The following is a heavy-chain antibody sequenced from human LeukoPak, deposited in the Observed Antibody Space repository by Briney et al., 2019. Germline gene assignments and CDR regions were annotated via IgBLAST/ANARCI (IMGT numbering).Heavy chain of an antibody. CDR1: GYPISSGYY. D-gene: IGHD1-26*01. CDR3: ARFFRTVWELPYY. J-gene: IGHJ4*02. V-gene: IGHV4-38-2*02. Sequence: SETLSLTCSVSGYPISSGYYWGWIRQPPGKGLEWIGNIYHDGNTYYNPSLKSRVTTSVDTSKNQFSLRLSSVTAADTAVYYCARFFRTVWELPYYWGPGTLVTVSS. CDR2: IYHDGNT.